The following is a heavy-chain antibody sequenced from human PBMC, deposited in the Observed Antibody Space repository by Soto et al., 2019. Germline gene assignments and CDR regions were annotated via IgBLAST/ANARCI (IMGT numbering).Heavy chain of an antibody. D-gene: IGHD6-6*01. CDR3: EKDGLDYSSSSNIDY. J-gene: IGHJ4*02. CDR2: TSYDGSNK. CDR1: GFTFSIYG. Sequence: GGSLRLSCAASGFTFSIYGMHWVRQAPGKGLEWVAVTSYDGSNKYYADSVKGRFTISRDNSKNTLYLQMNSLRAEDTAVYYCEKDGLDYSSSSNIDYWGQGNLVPVSS. V-gene: IGHV3-30*18.